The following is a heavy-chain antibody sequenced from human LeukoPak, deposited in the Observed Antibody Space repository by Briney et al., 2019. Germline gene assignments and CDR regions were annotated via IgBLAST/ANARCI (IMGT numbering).Heavy chain of an antibody. CDR2: ISGSGGST. J-gene: IGHJ6*02. V-gene: IGHV3-23*01. Sequence: QTGGSLRLSCAASGFTFSSYAMSWVRQAPGKGLEWVSAISGSGGSTYYADSVKGRFTISRDNSKNTLYLQMNSLRAEDTAVYYCAKALDYGDYYGMDVWGQGTTVTVSS. D-gene: IGHD4-17*01. CDR3: AKALDYGDYYGMDV. CDR1: GFTFSSYA.